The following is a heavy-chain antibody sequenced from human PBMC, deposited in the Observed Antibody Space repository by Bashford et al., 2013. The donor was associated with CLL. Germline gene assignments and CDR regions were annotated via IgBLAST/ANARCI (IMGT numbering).Heavy chain of an antibody. Sequence: GESLKISCKVSGYSFTSYWISWVRQMPGKGLEWMGRIDPSDSYTRYSPSFQGQVTISADKSISTAYLQWSSLKASDTAMYYCARRIPSIAVAGNWMEDYYYYGMDVWGQGTTVTVSS. CDR2: IDPSDSYT. CDR1: GYSFTSYW. CDR3: ARRIPSIAVAGNWMEDYYYYGMDV. V-gene: IGHV5-10-1*04. D-gene: IGHD6-19*01. J-gene: IGHJ6*02.